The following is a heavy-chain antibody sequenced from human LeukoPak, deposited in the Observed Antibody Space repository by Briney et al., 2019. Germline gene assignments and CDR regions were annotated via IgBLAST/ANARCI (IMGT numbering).Heavy chain of an antibody. CDR1: GGSISSGGYY. Sequence: PSETLSLTCTVSGGSISSGGYYWSWIRQPPGKGLEWIGYIYYSGSTNYNPSLKSRVTISVDTSKNQFSLKLSSVTAADTAVYYCARGALDGHFDYWGQGTLVTVSS. V-gene: IGHV4-61*08. J-gene: IGHJ4*02. CDR2: IYYSGST. CDR3: ARGALDGHFDY.